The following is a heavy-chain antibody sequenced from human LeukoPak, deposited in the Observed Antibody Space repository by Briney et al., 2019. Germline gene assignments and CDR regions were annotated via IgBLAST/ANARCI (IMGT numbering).Heavy chain of an antibody. V-gene: IGHV3-20*04. CDR3: AAGTAADF. J-gene: IGHJ4*02. Sequence: GGSLRLSCDASGFTFDDYGMSWVRQAPGKGLEWVSGINWNGGSTGYADSVKGRFTISRDNAKNTLYLQMNSLGVEDTAVYYCAAGTAADFWGQGTLVSVSS. CDR1: GFTFDDYG. D-gene: IGHD6-13*01. CDR2: INWNGGST.